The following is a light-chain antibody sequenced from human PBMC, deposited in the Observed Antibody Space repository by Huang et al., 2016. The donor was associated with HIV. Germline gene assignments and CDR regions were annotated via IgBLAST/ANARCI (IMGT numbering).Light chain of an antibody. Sequence: EVVMTQSPVTLSVSPGERATLSCRARQSVNNKLAWFQQKPGQSPRLLIHDASIRVTGIPDRFSGSGSGTEFTLTISSLQSEDFAVYYCQQYNNWPPWTFGQGTKVEIK. CDR2: DAS. V-gene: IGKV3-15*01. J-gene: IGKJ1*01. CDR1: QSVNNK. CDR3: QQYNNWPPWT.